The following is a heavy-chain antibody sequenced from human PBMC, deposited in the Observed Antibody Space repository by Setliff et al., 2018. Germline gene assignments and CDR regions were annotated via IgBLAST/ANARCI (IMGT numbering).Heavy chain of an antibody. J-gene: IGHJ3*02. CDR2: IYYSGST. CDR1: GGSISNYY. Sequence: SETLSLTCTVSGGSISNYYWSWNRQPPGKGREWIGYIYYSGSTNYNPSLKSRVTISVDTSKNQVSLKLRSVTAADTAVYYCARGRIRGSCSGPSCTYDPFDIWGQGTPVTVSS. D-gene: IGHD2-2*01. CDR3: ARGRIRGSCSGPSCTYDPFDI. V-gene: IGHV4-59*12.